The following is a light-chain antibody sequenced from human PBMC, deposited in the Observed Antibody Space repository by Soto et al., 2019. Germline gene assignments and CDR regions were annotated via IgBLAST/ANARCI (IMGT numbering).Light chain of an antibody. V-gene: IGKV3-20*01. CDR3: QQYGSSPLT. J-gene: IGKJ2*01. CDR1: QSVSSSY. CDR2: GAS. Sequence: EIVLTQSPGTLSLSPGERATLSCRASQSVSSSYLAWYQQKPGRAPRLLIYGASSRATGIPDRFSGSGSGTGFTLTISRLEPEDFAVYYCQQYGSSPLTFGQGTKLQIK.